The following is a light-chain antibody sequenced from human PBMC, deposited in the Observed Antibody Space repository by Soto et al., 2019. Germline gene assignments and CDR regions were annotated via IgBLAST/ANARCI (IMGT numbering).Light chain of an antibody. V-gene: IGLV2-11*01. CDR2: GVS. J-gene: IGLJ2*01. Sequence: QSPLTQPRSVSGSPGQSVTISCTGTSSDVGGYNYVSWYQQHPGKAPKLMIYGVSERPSGVPDRFSGSKSGNTASLTISGLQAEDEADYYCWSYAGGYNPVVFGGGTKLTVL. CDR3: WSYAGGYNPVV. CDR1: SSDVGGYNY.